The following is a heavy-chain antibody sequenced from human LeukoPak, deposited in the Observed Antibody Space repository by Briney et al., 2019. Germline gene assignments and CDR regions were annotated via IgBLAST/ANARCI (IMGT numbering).Heavy chain of an antibody. D-gene: IGHD6-6*01. Sequence: SETLSLTCAVYGGSFSGYYWSWIRQPPGKGLEWIGEINHSGSTNYNPSLKSRVTISVGTSKNQFSLKLSSVTAADTAVYYCARIVAARDPFDYWGQGTLVTVSS. J-gene: IGHJ4*02. V-gene: IGHV4-34*01. CDR2: INHSGST. CDR1: GGSFSGYY. CDR3: ARIVAARDPFDY.